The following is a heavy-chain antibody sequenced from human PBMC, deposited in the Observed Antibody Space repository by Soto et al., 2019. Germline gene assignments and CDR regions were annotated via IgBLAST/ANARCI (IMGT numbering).Heavy chain of an antibody. J-gene: IGHJ6*02. CDR3: TSGGQVGATIDYYYYYGMDV. CDR2: IKSKTDGGTT. D-gene: IGHD1-26*01. Sequence: GGSLRLSCAASGFTFSNAWMSWVRQAPGKGLEWVGRIKSKTDGGTTDYAAPVKGRFTISRDDSKNTLYLQMNSLKTEDTAVYYCTSGGQVGATIDYYYYYGMDVWGQGTTVTVSS. CDR1: GFTFSNAW. V-gene: IGHV3-15*01.